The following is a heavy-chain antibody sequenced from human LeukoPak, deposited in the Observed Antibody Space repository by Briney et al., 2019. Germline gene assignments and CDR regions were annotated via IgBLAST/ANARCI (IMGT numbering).Heavy chain of an antibody. Sequence: SQTLSLTCTVSGGSISSGSYYWSWIRQPAGKGLEWIGRIYTSGSTNYNPSLKSRVTISVDTSKNQFSLKLSSVTAADTAVYYCARGRPNWGSCDYFDYWGQGTLVTVSS. J-gene: IGHJ4*02. CDR2: IYTSGST. D-gene: IGHD7-27*01. CDR1: GGSISSGSYY. V-gene: IGHV4-61*02. CDR3: ARGRPNWGSCDYFDY.